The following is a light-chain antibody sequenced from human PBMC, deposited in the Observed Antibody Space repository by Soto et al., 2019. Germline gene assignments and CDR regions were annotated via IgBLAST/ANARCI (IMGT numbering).Light chain of an antibody. J-gene: IGKJ4*01. V-gene: IGKV4-1*01. Sequence: DIAMTQSPDSLAVSLGERATINCKSSQSVLKSDYNKNFLAWYKQKPGQPPQLLIYWASTRESGVPDRFSGSGSGTDFTLTISSLQAEDVAVYFCQQYSSTPLTFGGGTKVDIK. CDR2: WAS. CDR1: QSVLKSDYNKNF. CDR3: QQYSSTPLT.